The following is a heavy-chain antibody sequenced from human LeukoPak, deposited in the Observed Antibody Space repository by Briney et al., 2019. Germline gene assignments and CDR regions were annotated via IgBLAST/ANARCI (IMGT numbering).Heavy chain of an antibody. J-gene: IGHJ4*02. CDR2: IYSGGST. CDR3: ARVTGYYFDH. D-gene: IGHD1-14*01. CDR1: GFTVSSNY. Sequence: GGSLRLSCAASGFTVSSNYMNWVRQAPGKGLEWVSVIYSGGSTDYADSVKGRFTISRDNSKNTLYLQMNSLRAEDTAIYYCARVTGYYFDHWGQGTLVTVSS. V-gene: IGHV3-53*01.